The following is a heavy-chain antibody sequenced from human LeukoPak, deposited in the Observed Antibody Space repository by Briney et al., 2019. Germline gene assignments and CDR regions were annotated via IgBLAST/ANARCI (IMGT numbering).Heavy chain of an antibody. D-gene: IGHD3-16*01. CDR3: AREHSWGDFDY. Sequence: PGGSLRLSCAASGFTFSSYWTSWVRQAPGKGLEWVANINQDGSEKYYVDSVKGRFTISRDNAKNSLYLQMNSLRAEDTAVYYCAREHSWGDFDYWGQGTLVTVSS. CDR1: GFTFSSYW. J-gene: IGHJ4*02. V-gene: IGHV3-7*01. CDR2: INQDGSEK.